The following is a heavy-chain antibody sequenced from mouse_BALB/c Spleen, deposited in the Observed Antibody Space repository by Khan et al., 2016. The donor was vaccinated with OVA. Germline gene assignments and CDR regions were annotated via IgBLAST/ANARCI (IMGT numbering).Heavy chain of an antibody. J-gene: IGHJ3*01. CDR2: VSTGGGYT. Sequence: EVELVESGGDLVKPGGSLKLSCAASGFTFSTYGMSWVRQTPDKRLEWVATVSTGGGYTYYPDSVKGRFPISRDHAQNTLYLQMSGLKSEDTAMFYWTRRAYYYDSEGFAYWGQGTLVTVSA. CDR1: GFTFSTYG. D-gene: IGHD1-1*01. V-gene: IGHV5-6*01. CDR3: TRRAYYYDSEGFAY.